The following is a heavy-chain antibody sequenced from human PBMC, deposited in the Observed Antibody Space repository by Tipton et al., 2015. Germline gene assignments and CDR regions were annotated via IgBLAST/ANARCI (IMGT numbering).Heavy chain of an antibody. CDR2: IFHSGST. D-gene: IGHD3-22*01. J-gene: IGHJ5*02. CDR3: ARGGAGYYYDSVGYLS. V-gene: IGHV4-61*01. Sequence: TLSLTCSVSGGSVTSNNYFWSWIRQPPGKGLECIGYIFHSGSTSYNPSLRSRVFISIDTSKNQFSLKLNSVTAADTAVYYCARGGAGYYYDSVGYLSWGQGTLVTASS. CDR1: GGSVTSNNYF.